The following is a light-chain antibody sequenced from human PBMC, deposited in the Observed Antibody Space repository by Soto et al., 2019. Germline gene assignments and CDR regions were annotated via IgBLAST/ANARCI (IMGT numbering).Light chain of an antibody. J-gene: IGKJ5*01. CDR2: AAS. V-gene: IGKV1-39*01. CDR3: QQSHSNPIT. CDR1: QSIGSH. Sequence: QMTQSPSSLSASVGDRVTSTCRAGQSIGSHLHWDEQKPGKAPKPLIYAASSLQSGVPSRFSGSGVGTDFTLTISSLHPEDSATYYCQQSHSNPITYGQGTRLEIK.